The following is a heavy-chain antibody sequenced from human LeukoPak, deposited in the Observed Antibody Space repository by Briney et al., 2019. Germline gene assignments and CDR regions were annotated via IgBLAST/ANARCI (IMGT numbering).Heavy chain of an antibody. D-gene: IGHD3-10*01. J-gene: IGHJ4*02. CDR2: INHSGST. CDR3: ARAVGRRLLWFGELLADY. CDR1: GGSISSSSYY. V-gene: IGHV4-39*07. Sequence: PSETLSLTCTVSGGSISSSSYYWGWIRQPPGKGLEWIGEINHSGSTNYNPSLKSRVTISVDTSKNQFSLKLSSVTAADTAVYYCARAVGRRLLWFGELLADYWGQGTLVTVSS.